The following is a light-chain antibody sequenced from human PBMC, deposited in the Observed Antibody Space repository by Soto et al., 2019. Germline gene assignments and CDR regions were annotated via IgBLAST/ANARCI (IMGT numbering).Light chain of an antibody. CDR2: GAS. CDR3: QQHNGYSERM. V-gene: IGKV1-5*01. Sequence: DIQMPHSPSTLSASEVARVTITWRANQSISTWLAWYQQKPGKAPKLLIYGASSLASGVPSRFSGSGSGTEFTLTISSLQPDDFATYYCQQHNGYSERMFGQGTKV. J-gene: IGKJ1*01. CDR1: QSISTW.